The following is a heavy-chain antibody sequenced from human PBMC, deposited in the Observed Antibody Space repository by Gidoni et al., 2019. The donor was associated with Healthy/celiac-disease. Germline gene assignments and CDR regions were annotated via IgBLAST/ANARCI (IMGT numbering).Heavy chain of an antibody. Sequence: EVPLLASGGGLVQPGGSLRLSCAASGFPFSSYAMNWVRQAPGKGLEWVSGISGSGGSTYYGDSVKGRFTISRDNSKNTLFLQMNTLRAEDTAVYYCAKRTVVVTAPFDYWGQGILVTVSS. D-gene: IGHD2-21*02. CDR2: ISGSGGST. CDR1: GFPFSSYA. J-gene: IGHJ4*02. V-gene: IGHV3-23*01. CDR3: AKRTVVVTAPFDY.